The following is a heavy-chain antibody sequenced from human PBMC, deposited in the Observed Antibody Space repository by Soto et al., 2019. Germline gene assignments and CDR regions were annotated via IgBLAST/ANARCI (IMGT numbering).Heavy chain of an antibody. Sequence: VASVKVSCKASGYKFTGYYMHWVGQAPGKGLEWMGWLNPNSGGTNYVLEFQCVVTMTRYTSISTAYMERCRLRSDDTAVCYCPTPWYSNKQVPLEYWEPGTLVIGS. CDR2: LNPNSGGT. CDR1: GYKFTGYY. V-gene: IGHV1-2*02. CDR3: PTPWYSNKQVPLEY. J-gene: IGHJ4*02. D-gene: IGHD6-13*01.